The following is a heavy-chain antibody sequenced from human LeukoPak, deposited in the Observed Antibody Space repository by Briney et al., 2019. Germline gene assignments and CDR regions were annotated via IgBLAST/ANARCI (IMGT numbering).Heavy chain of an antibody. CDR3: ARNGGNPDFDY. CDR2: IYYSGNT. CDR1: GGSISSSSYY. Sequence: PSETLSLTCTVSGGSISSSSYYWGWIRQPPGKGLEWIGSIYYSGNTYYSPSLKSRVTISVDTSKNQFSLKLSSVTAADTAVYYCARNGGNPDFDYWGQGTLVTVSS. D-gene: IGHD4-23*01. V-gene: IGHV4-39*01. J-gene: IGHJ4*02.